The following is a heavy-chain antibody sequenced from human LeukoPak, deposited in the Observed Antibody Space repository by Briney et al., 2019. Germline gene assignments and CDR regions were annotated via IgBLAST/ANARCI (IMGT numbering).Heavy chain of an antibody. CDR3: ARTPARSGWAYYFDY. D-gene: IGHD6-19*01. Sequence: SETLSLTCAVSGDSIRSDRWNWIRQIPGKGLEWIGYIDHTATTNYNHSFRTRVTMSLDTSNNQFSLRLTSVTAADTAVYYCARTPARSGWAYYFDYWGQGALVTVSS. V-gene: IGHV4-4*09. CDR2: IDHTATT. CDR1: GDSIRSDR. J-gene: IGHJ4*02.